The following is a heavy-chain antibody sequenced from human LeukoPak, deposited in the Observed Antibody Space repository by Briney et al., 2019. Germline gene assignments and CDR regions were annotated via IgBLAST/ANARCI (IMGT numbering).Heavy chain of an antibody. J-gene: IGHJ5*02. V-gene: IGHV4-59*01. Sequence: SETLSLTCTVSGGSISSYYWSWIRQPPGKGLEWNGYIYYSGSTNYNPSLKSRVTISVNTSKNQFSLKLSSVTAADTAVYYCARDNFGYSSPNWFDPWGQGTLVTVSS. CDR2: IYYSGST. D-gene: IGHD6-13*01. CDR3: ARDNFGYSSPNWFDP. CDR1: GGSISSYY.